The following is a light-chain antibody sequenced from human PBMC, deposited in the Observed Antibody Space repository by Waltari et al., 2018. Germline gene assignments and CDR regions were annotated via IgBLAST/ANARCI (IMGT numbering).Light chain of an antibody. Sequence: DIQMTQSPSTLSASVGDRVTIPCRASQSVSDWLAWYQQKPGKAPELLIFDVSTLKSGVPSRFSGRGSGTEFTLTISSLQPDDFATYYCQQYDSYLLTFGGGTKVEIK. CDR1: QSVSDW. J-gene: IGKJ4*01. V-gene: IGKV1-5*01. CDR2: DVS. CDR3: QQYDSYLLT.